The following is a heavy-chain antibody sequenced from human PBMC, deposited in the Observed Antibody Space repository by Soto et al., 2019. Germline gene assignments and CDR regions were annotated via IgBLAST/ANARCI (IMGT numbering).Heavy chain of an antibody. V-gene: IGHV1-18*04. J-gene: IGHJ6*02. CDR3: ARRVAGCSSTSCYFYYGMDV. CDR1: GCTFTSHG. CDR2: ISAYNGNT. Sequence: GASVKVSCKASGCTFTSHGISWVRQAPGQGLEWMGWISAYNGNTNYAQKLQGRVTMTTDTSTSTAYMELRSLRSDDTAVYYCARRVAGCSSTSCYFYYGMDVWGQGTTVTVSS. D-gene: IGHD2-2*01.